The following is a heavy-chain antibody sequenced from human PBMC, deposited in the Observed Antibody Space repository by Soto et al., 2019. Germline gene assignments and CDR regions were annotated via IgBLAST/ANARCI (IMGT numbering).Heavy chain of an antibody. CDR1: GDSIGNFY. D-gene: IGHD2-8*01. J-gene: IGHJ2*01. CDR3: ARGMGRYFDL. CDR2: LSASGRT. V-gene: IGHV4-4*07. Sequence: SETLSLTCAICGDSIGNFYWSWIRQPAGKGLESLGRLSASGRTNYSPSLQSRVTMSLDRSKNGFSLQLTSVSAADTAVYFCARGMGRYFDLWGRGTLVSVS.